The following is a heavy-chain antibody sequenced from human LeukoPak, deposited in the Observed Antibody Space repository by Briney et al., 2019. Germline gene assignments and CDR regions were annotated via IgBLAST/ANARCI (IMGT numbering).Heavy chain of an antibody. J-gene: IGHJ4*02. CDR1: GFTFNNYN. CDR3: VREIIRLGQDDYFDY. Sequence: GGSLRLSCAASGFTFNNYNMNWVRQAPGKGLEWVSSISTSSSYIYYADSVKGRFTISRDNAKNSLSLQMNSLRAEDTAVYYCVREIIRLGQDDYFDYWGQGTLVTVSS. CDR2: ISTSSSYI. V-gene: IGHV3-21*01. D-gene: IGHD3-3*01.